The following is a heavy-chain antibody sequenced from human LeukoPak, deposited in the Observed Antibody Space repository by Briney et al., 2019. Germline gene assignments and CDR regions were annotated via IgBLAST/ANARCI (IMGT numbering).Heavy chain of an antibody. CDR3: ARPGETYCSGGSCYFFDY. V-gene: IGHV3-49*04. Sequence: PGGSLRLSCTTSGLTFGDYAMSWGREAPGKGLEWLGVIRSQAYGVTTQYAASVKGRFAIPRDDSKSRAYLQMTSLKTEDTAVYHGARPGETYCSGGSCYFFDYWGQGTLVTVSS. CDR2: IRSQAYGVTT. J-gene: IGHJ4*02. D-gene: IGHD2-15*01. CDR1: GLTFGDYA.